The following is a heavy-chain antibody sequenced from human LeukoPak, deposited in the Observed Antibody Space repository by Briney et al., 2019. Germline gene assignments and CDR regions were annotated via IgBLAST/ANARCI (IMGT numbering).Heavy chain of an antibody. CDR1: GYTITDYY. CDR3: TRGSYYDSSGYSGVRLFDY. J-gene: IGHJ4*02. Sequence: ASVKVSCKASGYTITDYYIHWVRQAPGQGLEWMGWINPNSGGTNYAQKFQGRVTMTSDTSISAAYMELSRLRSDDTALYYCTRGSYYDSSGYSGVRLFDYWGQGTPVTVPS. V-gene: IGHV1-2*02. D-gene: IGHD3-22*01. CDR2: INPNSGGT.